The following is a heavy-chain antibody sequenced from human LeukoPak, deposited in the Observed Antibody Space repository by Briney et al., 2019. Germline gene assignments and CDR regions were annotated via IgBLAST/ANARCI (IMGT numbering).Heavy chain of an antibody. Sequence: GESLKISCKGSGYSFTSYWIGWVRQMPGKGLEWMGIIYPGDSDTRYSPSFQGQVTISADKSISTAYLQWSSLKASDTAMYYCARPHRYCSGGSCAGAAFDIWGQGTMVTVSS. V-gene: IGHV5-51*01. CDR2: IYPGDSDT. J-gene: IGHJ3*02. CDR3: ARPHRYCSGGSCAGAAFDI. D-gene: IGHD2-15*01. CDR1: GYSFTSYW.